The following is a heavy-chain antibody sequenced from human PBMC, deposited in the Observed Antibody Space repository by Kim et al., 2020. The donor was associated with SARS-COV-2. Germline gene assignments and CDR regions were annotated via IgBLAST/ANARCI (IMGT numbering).Heavy chain of an antibody. CDR3: ARHPSHSAVSIDY. V-gene: IGHV4-39*01. D-gene: IGHD2-8*01. Sequence: SETLSLTCTVSGGSLSSSIYYWGWIRQPPGKGLEWIGSLYYSWSTHYNPSLKSRVTMSVDTSKNQFSLRLSSLTAADTAVYYCARHPSHSAVSIDYWGQGTLVTVSS. CDR1: GGSLSSSIYY. J-gene: IGHJ4*02. CDR2: LYYSWST.